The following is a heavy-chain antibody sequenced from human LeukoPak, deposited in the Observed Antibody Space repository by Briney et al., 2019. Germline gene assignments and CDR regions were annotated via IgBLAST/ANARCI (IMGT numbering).Heavy chain of an antibody. CDR2: IYYSGST. J-gene: IGHJ6*03. V-gene: IGHV4-39*07. CDR3: ARGRTLTTFFEREGPPFYYMDV. D-gene: IGHD2/OR15-2a*01. CDR1: GGSISSSSYY. Sequence: PSETLSLTCTVSGGSISSSSYYWGWIRQPPGKGLEWFGSIYYSGSTYYNPSLKSRVTISVDTSKNQFSLKLSSVTAADTAVYYCARGRTLTTFFEREGPPFYYMDVWGRGTTVTVPS.